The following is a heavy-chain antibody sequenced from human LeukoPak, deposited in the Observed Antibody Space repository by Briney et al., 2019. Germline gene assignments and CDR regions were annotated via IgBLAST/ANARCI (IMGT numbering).Heavy chain of an antibody. CDR3: ARDLGGNNWFDP. V-gene: IGHV1-69*13. CDR1: GYTFTSYG. D-gene: IGHD3-16*01. J-gene: IGHJ5*02. Sequence: SVEVSCKASGYTFTSYGISWVRQAPGQGLEWMGGIIPIFGTANYAQKFQGRVTITADESTSTAYMELSSLRSEDTAVYYCARDLGGNNWFDPWGQGTLVTVSS. CDR2: IIPIFGTA.